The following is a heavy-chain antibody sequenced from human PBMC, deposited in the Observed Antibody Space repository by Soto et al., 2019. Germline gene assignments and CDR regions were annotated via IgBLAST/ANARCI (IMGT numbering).Heavy chain of an antibody. V-gene: IGHV1-69*13. CDR2: IIPIFGTA. CDR1: GGTFSSYA. J-gene: IGHJ6*02. Sequence: SVKVSCKASGGTFSSYAISWVRQAPGQGLEWMGGIIPIFGTANYAQKFQGRVTITADGSTSTAYMELSSLRSEDTAVYYCARDRSTITIFGVVIIPGMDVWGQGTTVTVSS. CDR3: ARDRSTITIFGVVIIPGMDV. D-gene: IGHD3-3*01.